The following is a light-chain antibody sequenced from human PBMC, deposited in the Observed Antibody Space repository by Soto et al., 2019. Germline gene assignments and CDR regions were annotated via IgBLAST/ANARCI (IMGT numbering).Light chain of an antibody. J-gene: IGKJ3*01. CDR3: QHYGNSPPSVT. CDR2: GAS. CDR1: QSFSSSY. V-gene: IGKV3-20*01. Sequence: EIVLTQSPGTLSLSPGERATLSCMASQSFSSSYLAWYQQKPGQAPRLLIYGASSRATGIPDRFSGSGSGTDFTLTISRLEPGDFAVYYCQHYGNSPPSVTFGPGTKVDI.